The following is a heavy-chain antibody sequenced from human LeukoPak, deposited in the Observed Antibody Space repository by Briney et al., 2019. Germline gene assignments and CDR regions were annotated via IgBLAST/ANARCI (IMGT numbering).Heavy chain of an antibody. V-gene: IGHV3-48*01. CDR2: ISNTSTI. CDR1: GFTFSSYS. CDR3: ARVYYSSSWEYFDY. Sequence: PGGSLRLSCAASGFTFSSYSMNWVRQAPGKGLEWVSHISNTSTIYTADSVKGRFTISRDNAKNSVYLQMNSLRAEDTAVYYCARVYYSSSWEYFDYWGQGTLVTVSS. J-gene: IGHJ4*02. D-gene: IGHD6-13*01.